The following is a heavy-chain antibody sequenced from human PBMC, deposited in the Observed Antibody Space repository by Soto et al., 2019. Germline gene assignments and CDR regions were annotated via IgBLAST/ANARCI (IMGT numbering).Heavy chain of an antibody. D-gene: IGHD2-2*01. V-gene: IGHV3-21*01. CDR3: ARERGRPAGDIVVVPAASSGMDV. CDR1: GFTFSSYS. J-gene: IGHJ6*02. Sequence: EVQLVESGGGLVKPGGSLRLSCAASGFTFSSYSMNWVRQAPGKGLEWVSSISSSSSYIYYADSVKGRFIISRDNAKNSLYLQMNSLRAEDTAVYYCARERGRPAGDIVVVPAASSGMDVWGQGTTVTVSS. CDR2: ISSSSSYI.